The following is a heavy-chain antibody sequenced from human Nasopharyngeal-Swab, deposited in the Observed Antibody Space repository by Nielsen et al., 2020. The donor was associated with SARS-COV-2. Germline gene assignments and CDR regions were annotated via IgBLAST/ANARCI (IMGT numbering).Heavy chain of an antibody. J-gene: IGHJ4*02. V-gene: IGHV3-7*01. D-gene: IGHD4-17*01. Sequence: VRQAPGKGLEWVANIKQDGSEKYYVDSVKGRSTISRDNAKNSLYLQMNSLRAEDTAVYYCARDLGSGTVSDYWGQGTLVTVSS. CDR3: ARDLGSGTVSDY. CDR2: IKQDGSEK.